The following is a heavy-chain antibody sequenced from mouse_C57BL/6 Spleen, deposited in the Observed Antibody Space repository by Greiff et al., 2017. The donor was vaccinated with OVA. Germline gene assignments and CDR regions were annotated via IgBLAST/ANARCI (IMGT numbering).Heavy chain of an antibody. D-gene: IGHD2-4*01. V-gene: IGHV5-2*01. CDR2: INSDGGST. CDR1: EYEFPSHD. CDR3: ARHASYYDYDGYAMDY. J-gene: IGHJ4*01. Sequence: EVHLVESGGGLVQPGESLKLSCESNEYEFPSHDMSWVRKTPEKRLELVAAINSDGGSTYYPDTMERRFIISRDNTKKTLYLQMSSLRSEDTALYYCARHASYYDYDGYAMDYWGQGTSVTVSS.